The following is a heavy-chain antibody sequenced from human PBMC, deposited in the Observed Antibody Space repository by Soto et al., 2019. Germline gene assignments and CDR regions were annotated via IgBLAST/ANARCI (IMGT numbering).Heavy chain of an antibody. CDR3: ARGVVGASTGFQH. J-gene: IGHJ1*01. V-gene: IGHV4-59*01. D-gene: IGHD1-26*01. CDR2: ISNSGST. Sequence: SETLSLTCTVSGGSISSFHRSWIRQPPGKGLEWIGFISNSGSTNYNPSLKSRVTISLDTSKNQFSLKLSSVSAADTAVYYCARGVVGASTGFQHWGQGTLVTVS. CDR1: GGSISSFH.